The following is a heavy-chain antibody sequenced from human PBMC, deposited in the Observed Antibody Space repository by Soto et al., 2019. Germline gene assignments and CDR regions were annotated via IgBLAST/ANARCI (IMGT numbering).Heavy chain of an antibody. CDR1: GFTVSSNY. V-gene: IGHV3-66*01. J-gene: IGHJ3*02. Sequence: EVQLVESGGGLVQPGGSLRLSCAASGFTVSSNYMSWVRQAPGKGLEWVSVIYSGGSTYYADSVKGRFTISRDNSKNTLYLQMNSLRAEDTAVYYCAREYESSGYYRFAFDIWGQATMVTVSS. CDR3: AREYESSGYYRFAFDI. D-gene: IGHD3-22*01. CDR2: IYSGGST.